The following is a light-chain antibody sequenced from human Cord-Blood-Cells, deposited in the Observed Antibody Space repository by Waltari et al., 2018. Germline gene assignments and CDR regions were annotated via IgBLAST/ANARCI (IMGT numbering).Light chain of an antibody. CDR1: SRDVGGYNY. J-gene: IGLJ3*02. V-gene: IGLV2-14*01. CDR3: SSYTSSSTLV. CDR2: DVS. Sequence: QSALTQPASVSGSPGQSITISCTGTSRDVGGYNYVSWYQQHPGKSPQLMIYDVSKRPSGVSNRFSGSKSGNTASLTISGLQAEDEADYYCSSYTSSSTLVFGGGTKLTVL.